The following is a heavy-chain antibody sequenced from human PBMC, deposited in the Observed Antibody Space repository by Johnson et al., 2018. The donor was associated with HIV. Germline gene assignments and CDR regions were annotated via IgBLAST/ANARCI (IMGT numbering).Heavy chain of an antibody. D-gene: IGHD5-18*01. J-gene: IGHJ3*02. CDR1: GFTFDDYG. CDR3: TTGSRIQFWFNDAFYI. CDR2: INWNGGST. V-gene: IGHV3-20*04. Sequence: MLLVESGGGVVRPGGSLRLSCAASGFTFDDYGMSWVRQGPGKGLEWVSGINWNGGSTGYADSLKGRFTISRDNAKNSLYLQMNSLKIEDTALYYCTTGSRIQFWFNDAFYIWGQGTMVTVSS.